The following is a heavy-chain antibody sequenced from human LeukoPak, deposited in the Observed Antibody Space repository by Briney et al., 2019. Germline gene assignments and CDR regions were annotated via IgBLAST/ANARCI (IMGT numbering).Heavy chain of an antibody. CDR3: ARDPGDSNGFHYFDS. J-gene: IGHJ4*02. D-gene: IGHD3-22*01. CDR2: ISADGGTK. CDR1: GFIFRAYV. Sequence: PGGSLRLSCAPSGFIFRAYVMHCVREAPGKGLEWVALISADGGTKYHAHSVKGRFTVPRDDSKNTLYLQMSSLSAEDTAVYYCARDPGDSNGFHYFDSWGQGTLVTVSS. V-gene: IGHV3-30-3*01.